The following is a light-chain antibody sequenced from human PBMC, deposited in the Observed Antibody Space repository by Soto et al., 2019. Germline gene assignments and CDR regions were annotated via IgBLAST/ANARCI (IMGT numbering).Light chain of an antibody. CDR2: GAS. J-gene: IGKJ5*01. CDR3: QQRNNWPPGIT. CDR1: QSVSRSY. Sequence: EIVLTQSPGTLSLSPGDRATLSCRASQSVSRSYLGWYQQKPGQAPRLLIYGASSRATGIPDRFSGSGSGTDFTLTISSLEPEDFAVYYCQQRNNWPPGITFGQGTRLEIK. V-gene: IGKV3D-20*02.